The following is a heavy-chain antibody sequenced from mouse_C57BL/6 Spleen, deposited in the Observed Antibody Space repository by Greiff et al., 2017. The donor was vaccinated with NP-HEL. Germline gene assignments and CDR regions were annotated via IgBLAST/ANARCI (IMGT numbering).Heavy chain of an antibody. CDR3: ARSSNYEGFAY. CDR1: GYTFTSYG. J-gene: IGHJ3*01. Sequence: EVQLQQSGAELVRPGSSVKMSCKTSGYTFTSYGINWVKQRPGQGLEWIGYIYIGNGYTAYNEKFKGKATLTSAADSSTAYMQLSSLTSEDSAIYFCARSSNYEGFAYWGQGTLVTVSA. CDR2: IYIGNGYT. V-gene: IGHV1-58*01. D-gene: IGHD2-5*01.